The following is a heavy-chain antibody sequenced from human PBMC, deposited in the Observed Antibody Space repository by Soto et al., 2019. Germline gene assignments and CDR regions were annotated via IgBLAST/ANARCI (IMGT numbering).Heavy chain of an antibody. V-gene: IGHV4-30-2*01. CDR3: ARATFFRKGYYDATDYYFFDY. J-gene: IGHJ4*02. CDR1: GGSISSGTFS. Sequence: SETLSLTCAVSGGSISSGTFSWTGIRQPPGKGLEFIGSIYYTGGTYYNPSLKSRVTISLDRSKIQFSLNLSSVAAADTAMYYCARATFFRKGYYDATDYYFFDYWGQGTLVTVSS. CDR2: IYYTGGT. D-gene: IGHD3-22*01.